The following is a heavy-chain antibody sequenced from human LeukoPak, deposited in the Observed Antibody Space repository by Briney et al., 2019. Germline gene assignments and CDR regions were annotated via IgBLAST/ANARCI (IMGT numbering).Heavy chain of an antibody. J-gene: IGHJ4*02. V-gene: IGHV3-21*01. CDR1: GFTFSSYS. CDR3: ARALYYYGSGSSTFDY. CDR2: ISSSSSYI. Sequence: GGSLRLSCAASGFTFSSYSMNWVRQAPGKGLEWVSSISSSSSYIYYADSVKGRFTISRDNAKNSLYLQMNSLRAEDTAVYYCARALYYYGSGSSTFDYWGQGTLVTVSS. D-gene: IGHD3-10*01.